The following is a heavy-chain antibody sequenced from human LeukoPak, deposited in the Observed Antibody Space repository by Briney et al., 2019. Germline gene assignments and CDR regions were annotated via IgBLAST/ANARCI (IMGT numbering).Heavy chain of an antibody. V-gene: IGHV2-70*11. CDR1: GFSLSTSGMC. CDR3: ARIRPYYYDSSGYYYFDY. J-gene: IGHJ4*02. Sequence: ESGPTLVNPTQTLTLTCTFSGFSLSTSGMCVSWIRQPPGKALECLPRIDWDDDKYYSTSLKTTPTLYKDTSKTQVVLTMTNMDPVDTATYYCARIRPYYYDSSGYYYFDYWGQGTLVTVSS. D-gene: IGHD3-22*01. CDR2: IDWDDDK.